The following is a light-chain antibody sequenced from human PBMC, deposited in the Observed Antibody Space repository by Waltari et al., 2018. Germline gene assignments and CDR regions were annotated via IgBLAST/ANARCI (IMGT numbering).Light chain of an antibody. V-gene: IGLV1-40*01. Sequence: QSVLTHPPSASGAPGHRVTISCTGTSSPTASSAVHWYQHRPGSVPRLLIYDNTHRPSGVPDRFSASKSDTSASLDIAGLQPDDEADYYCQSYDNTGRGSVLIGGGTRLTVL. CDR2: DNT. CDR1: SSPTASSA. CDR3: QSYDNTGRGSVL. J-gene: IGLJ2*01.